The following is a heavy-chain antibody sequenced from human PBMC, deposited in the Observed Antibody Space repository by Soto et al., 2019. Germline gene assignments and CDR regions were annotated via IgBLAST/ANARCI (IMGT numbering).Heavy chain of an antibody. CDR3: AKDRYDFWSGYYTNFDY. J-gene: IGHJ4*02. Sequence: EVQLLESGGGLVQPGGSLRLSCAASGFTFSSYAMSWVRQAPGKGLAWVSAISGSGGSTYYADSVKGRFTISRHNSKNTLYLQMNSLRAEDTAVYYCAKDRYDFWSGYYTNFDYWGQGTLVTVSS. CDR1: GFTFSSYA. V-gene: IGHV3-23*01. CDR2: ISGSGGST. D-gene: IGHD3-3*01.